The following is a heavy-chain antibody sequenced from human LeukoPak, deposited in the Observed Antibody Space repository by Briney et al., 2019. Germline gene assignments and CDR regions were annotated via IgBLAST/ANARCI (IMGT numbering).Heavy chain of an antibody. CDR1: GYSLTQLS. Sequence: ASVKVSCKVSGYSLTQLSMHRVRQGIGRGLEWMGGFDPVDGETIYAQKFQGRVTMTENTSTDTVYMELSSLRSDDTAVYYFAILLEDYAFSTGSAKDYWGQGTLVTVSS. D-gene: IGHD3-3*01. J-gene: IGHJ4*02. CDR2: FDPVDGET. CDR3: AILLEDYAFSTGSAKDY. V-gene: IGHV1-24*01.